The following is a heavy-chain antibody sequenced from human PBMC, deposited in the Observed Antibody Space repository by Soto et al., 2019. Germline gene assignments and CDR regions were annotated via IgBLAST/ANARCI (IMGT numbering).Heavy chain of an antibody. CDR3: AREGDAFGAPFDY. D-gene: IGHD3-10*01. V-gene: IGHV4-30-4*01. J-gene: IGHJ4*02. CDR2: IYYSGST. Sequence: SETLSLTCTVSGGSISSGDYYWSWIRQPPGKGLEWIGYIYYSGSTYYNPSLKSRVTISVDTSKNQFSLNLSSVTAADTAVYYCAREGDAFGAPFDYWGQGTLVTVSS. CDR1: GGSISSGDYY.